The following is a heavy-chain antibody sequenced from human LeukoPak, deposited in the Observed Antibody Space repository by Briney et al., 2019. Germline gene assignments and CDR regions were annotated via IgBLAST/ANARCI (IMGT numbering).Heavy chain of an antibody. V-gene: IGHV3-21*01. CDR1: GFTFSSYS. J-gene: IGHJ3*02. D-gene: IGHD3-3*01. CDR2: ISSSSSYI. Sequence: GGSLRLSCAASGFTFSSYSMNWVRQAPGKGLEWVSSISSSSSYIYYADSVKGRFTISRDNAKNSLYLQMNSLRAEDTAVYYCARDLANYDFWSGSSSGGDIWGQGTMVTVSS. CDR3: ARDLANYDFWSGSSSGGDI.